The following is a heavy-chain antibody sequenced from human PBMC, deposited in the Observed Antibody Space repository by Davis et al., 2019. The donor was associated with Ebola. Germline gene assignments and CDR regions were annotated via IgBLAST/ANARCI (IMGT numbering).Heavy chain of an antibody. CDR3: ATTPQYSSGQNKPFDY. CDR2: LGTSADT. D-gene: IGHD6-19*01. CDR1: GFVFRNYV. Sequence: GESLKISCSASGFVFRNYVMSWVRQAPGKGLEWVSTLGTSADTYYADSVKGRFTISRDNSKNTLYLQMNGLRAEDTAVYYCATTPQYSSGQNKPFDYWGQGTLVTVSS. V-gene: IGHV3-23*01. J-gene: IGHJ4*02.